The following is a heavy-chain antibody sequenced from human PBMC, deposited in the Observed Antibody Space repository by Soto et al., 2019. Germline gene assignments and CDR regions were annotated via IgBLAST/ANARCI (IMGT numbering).Heavy chain of an antibody. CDR1: GGTFSSYA. CDR2: IIPIFGTA. J-gene: IGHJ5*02. CDR3: TRAHDYDSIWGSYRSFDWFGP. D-gene: IGHD3-16*02. Sequence: SVKVSCKASGGTFSSYAINWVRQAPGQGLEWMGGIIPIFGTANYAQKFQGRVTITADESTSTAYMELSSLRAEDTAVYYCTRAHDYDSIWGSYRSFDWFGPWGQGTLVTVSS. V-gene: IGHV1-69*13.